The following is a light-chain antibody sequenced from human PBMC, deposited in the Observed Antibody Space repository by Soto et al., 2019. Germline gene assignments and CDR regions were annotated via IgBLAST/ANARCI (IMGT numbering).Light chain of an antibody. CDR2: DAS. V-gene: IGKV1-39*01. Sequence: DIQVTQSPSSLSASVGDRVTITCRASQSIGTYVNWYRQKSGAAPELLIYDASTLQSGVPSRFRGGASGTDFTLTISSLQLDDFATYYCQQSYNTPLTFGQGTKVDI. J-gene: IGKJ1*01. CDR1: QSIGTY. CDR3: QQSYNTPLT.